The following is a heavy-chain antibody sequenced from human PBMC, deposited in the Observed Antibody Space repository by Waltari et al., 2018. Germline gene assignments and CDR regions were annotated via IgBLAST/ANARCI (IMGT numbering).Heavy chain of an antibody. Sequence: EVQLVESGGGSVQPGGSLRLSCAASEFTFSSYSMTWVRQAPGQGLEWVAYISNSRTTIYYADSVKGRFTISRDNDQNSLYLQMNSLRAEDTAVYYCAREIRGTGYFPDAFDIWGQGTMVTVSS. V-gene: IGHV3-48*01. CDR2: ISNSRTTI. J-gene: IGHJ3*02. CDR1: EFTFSSYS. CDR3: AREIRGTGYFPDAFDI. D-gene: IGHD3-9*01.